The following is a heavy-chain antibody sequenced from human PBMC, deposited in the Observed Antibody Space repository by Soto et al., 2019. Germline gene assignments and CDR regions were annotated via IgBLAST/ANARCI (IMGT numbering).Heavy chain of an antibody. CDR3: ARSYCSGGSCYHFDY. CDR1: GYSFTSYG. D-gene: IGHD2-15*01. CDR2: ISAYNGNT. Sequence: ASVKVSCKASGYSFTSYGISWVRQAPGRGLEWMGWISAYNGNTNYAQKLQGRVTMTTDTSTSTAYMELRSLRSDDTAVYYCARSYCSGGSCYHFDYWGQGTLVTVSS. V-gene: IGHV1-18*01. J-gene: IGHJ4*02.